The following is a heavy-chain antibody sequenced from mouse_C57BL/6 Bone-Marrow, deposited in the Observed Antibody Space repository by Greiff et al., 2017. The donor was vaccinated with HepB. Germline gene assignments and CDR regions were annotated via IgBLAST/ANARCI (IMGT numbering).Heavy chain of an antibody. J-gene: IGHJ3*01. CDR3: ARRGWFAY. CDR1: GYTFTSYG. V-gene: IGHV1-81*01. Sequence: VRPGASVKLSCKASGYTFTSYGISWVKQRTGQGLEWIGEIYPRSGNTYYNEKFKGKATLTADKSSSTAYMELRSLTSEDSAVYFCARRGWFAYWGQGTLVTVSA. CDR2: IYPRSGNT.